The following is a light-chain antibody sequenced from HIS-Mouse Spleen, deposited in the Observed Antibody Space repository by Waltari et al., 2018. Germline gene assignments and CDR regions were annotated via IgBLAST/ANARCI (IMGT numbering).Light chain of an antibody. V-gene: IGLV1-47*01. Sequence: QSVLTQPPSASGTPGQRVTISCSGSSSNIGSNYVYWYQQHPGPAPKPPIYRNNQRPSGVPDRFSGSKSGTSASLAISGLRSEDEADYYCAAWDDSLSGPVFGGGTKLTVL. CDR3: AAWDDSLSGPV. CDR1: SSNIGSNY. J-gene: IGLJ3*02. CDR2: RNN.